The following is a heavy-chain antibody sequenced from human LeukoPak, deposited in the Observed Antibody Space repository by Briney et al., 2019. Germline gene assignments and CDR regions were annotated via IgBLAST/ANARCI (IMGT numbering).Heavy chain of an antibody. D-gene: IGHD3-16*02. V-gene: IGHV4-39*07. CDR2: INHSGST. Sequence: PSETLSLTCTVSGGSISSSSYYWSWIRQPPGKGLEWIGEINHSGSTNYNPSLKSRVTISVDTSKNQFSLKLSSVTAADTAVYYCARGGYDYVWGSYRPYNWFDPWGQGTLVTVSS. CDR1: GGSISSSSYY. CDR3: ARGGYDYVWGSYRPYNWFDP. J-gene: IGHJ5*02.